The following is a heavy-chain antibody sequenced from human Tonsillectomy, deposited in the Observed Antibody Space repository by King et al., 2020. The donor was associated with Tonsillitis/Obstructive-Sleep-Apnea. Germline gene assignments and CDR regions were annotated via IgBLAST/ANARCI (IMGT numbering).Heavy chain of an antibody. CDR1: GGSISSSSYY. V-gene: IGHV4-39*01. Sequence: QLQESGPGLVKPSETLSLTCTVSGGSISSSSYYWGWIRQPPGKGLEWIGSIYYSGSTYYNPSLKSRVTISVDTSKNKFSLKLSSVTAADTAVYYCASQTKMITFGGVIVPRFDYWGQGTLVTVSS. CDR3: ASQTKMITFGGVIVPRFDY. CDR2: IYYSGST. D-gene: IGHD3-16*02. J-gene: IGHJ4*02.